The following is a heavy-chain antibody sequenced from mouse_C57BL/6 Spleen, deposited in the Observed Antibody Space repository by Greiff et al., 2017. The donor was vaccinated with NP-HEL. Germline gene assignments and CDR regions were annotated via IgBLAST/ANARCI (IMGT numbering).Heavy chain of an antibody. Sequence: QVQLQQSGAELVRPGASVTLSCKASGYTFTDYEMHWVKQTPVHGLEWIGAIDPETGGTAYNQKFKGKAILTADKSSSTAYMELRILTSEDSAVYYCTNYGSSPHFDYWGQGTTLTVSS. CDR1: GYTFTDYE. D-gene: IGHD1-1*01. J-gene: IGHJ2*01. V-gene: IGHV1-15*01. CDR3: TNYGSSPHFDY. CDR2: IDPETGGT.